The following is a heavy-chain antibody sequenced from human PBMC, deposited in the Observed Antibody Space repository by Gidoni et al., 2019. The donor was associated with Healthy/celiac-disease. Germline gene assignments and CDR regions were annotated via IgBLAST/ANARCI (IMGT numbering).Heavy chain of an antibody. CDR1: GFTFRSYA. D-gene: IGHD3-22*01. V-gene: IGHV3-30-3*01. CDR3: ARDFGYDSSGYYPAGG. CDR2: ISYDGSNK. Sequence: QVQLVESGGGVVQPGRSLRLSCAASGFTFRSYAMPWGRQAPVKGLEWGAVISYDGSNKYYADSVKGRFTISRDNSKNTRYLQMNSLRAEDTAVYYCARDFGYDSSGYYPAGGWGQGTLVTVSS. J-gene: IGHJ4*02.